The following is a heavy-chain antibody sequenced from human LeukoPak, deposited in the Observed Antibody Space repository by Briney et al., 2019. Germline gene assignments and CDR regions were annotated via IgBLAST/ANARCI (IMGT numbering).Heavy chain of an antibody. CDR3: ARASGWYYFDY. V-gene: IGHV4-31*03. D-gene: IGHD6-19*01. Sequence: PSETLSLTCTVSGGSISSGGYYWSWIRQHPGKGLEWIGYIYYSGSTYYNLSLKSRVTISVDTSKNQFSLKLSSVTAAVTAVYYCARASGWYYFDYWGQGTLVTVSS. CDR1: GGSISSGGYY. J-gene: IGHJ4*02. CDR2: IYYSGST.